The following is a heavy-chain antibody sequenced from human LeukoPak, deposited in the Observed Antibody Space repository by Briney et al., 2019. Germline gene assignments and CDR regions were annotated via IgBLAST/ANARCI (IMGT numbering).Heavy chain of an antibody. CDR1: GGTFSSYA. D-gene: IGHD2-21*01. Sequence: SVKVSCKASGGTFSSYAISWVRQAPGQGLEWMGGIIPIFGTANYAQKFQGRVTITTDESTSTAYMELSSLRSEDTAVYYCAREGDCGGDCYENWGQGTLVTVSS. J-gene: IGHJ4*02. CDR2: IIPIFGTA. CDR3: AREGDCGGDCYEN. V-gene: IGHV1-69*05.